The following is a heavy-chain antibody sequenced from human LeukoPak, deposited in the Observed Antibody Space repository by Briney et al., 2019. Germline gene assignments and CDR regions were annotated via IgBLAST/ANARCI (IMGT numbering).Heavy chain of an antibody. D-gene: IGHD2-8*01. J-gene: IGHJ2*01. CDR1: GFTFSNFE. CDR2: ISSGGSTI. V-gene: IGHV3-48*03. Sequence: GGSLRLSCAASGFTFSNFEMNWVRQAPGKGLEWVSYISSGGSTIYYADSVKGRFTISRDNAKNSLYLQMNSLRAEDMAVYYCARNGGYFDLWGRGTLVTVSS. CDR3: ARNGGYFDL.